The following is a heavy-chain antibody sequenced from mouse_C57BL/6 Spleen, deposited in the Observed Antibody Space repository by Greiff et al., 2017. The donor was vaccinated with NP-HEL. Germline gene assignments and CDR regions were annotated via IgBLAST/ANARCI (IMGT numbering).Heavy chain of an antibody. CDR2: INPNNGGT. CDR1: GYTFTDYN. J-gene: IGHJ2*01. Sequence: SGPELVKPGASVKMSCKASGYTFTDYNMHWVKQSHGKSLEWIGYINPNNGGTSYNQKFKGKATLTVNNSSSTAYMELRNLTSEDSAVYYCARGTGTPDYWGQGTTLTVSS. CDR3: ARGTGTPDY. V-gene: IGHV1-22*01. D-gene: IGHD4-1*01.